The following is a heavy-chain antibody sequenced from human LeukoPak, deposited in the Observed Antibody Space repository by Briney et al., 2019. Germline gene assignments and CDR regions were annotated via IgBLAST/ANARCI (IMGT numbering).Heavy chain of an antibody. CDR2: ISSSSSTI. CDR3: AREPEAPRLYYYYGMDV. Sequence: GGSLRLSCAASGFTFSSYSMNWVRQAPGKGLEWVSCISSSSSTIYYADSVKGRFTISRDNAKNSLYLQMNSLRAEDTAVYYCAREPEAPRLYYYYGMDVWGQGTTVTVSS. D-gene: IGHD6-25*01. CDR1: GFTFSSYS. J-gene: IGHJ6*02. V-gene: IGHV3-48*01.